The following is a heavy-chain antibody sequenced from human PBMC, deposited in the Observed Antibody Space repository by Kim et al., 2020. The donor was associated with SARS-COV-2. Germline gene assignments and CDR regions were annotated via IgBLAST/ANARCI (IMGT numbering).Heavy chain of an antibody. D-gene: IGHD3-10*01. CDR3: ARVPLRTMVRGVLDY. V-gene: IGHV4-4*02. J-gene: IGHJ4*02. Sequence: PSLKSRVTISVDQSKSQFSLKLSSVTAADTAVYYCARVPLRTMVRGVLDYWGQGTLVTVSS.